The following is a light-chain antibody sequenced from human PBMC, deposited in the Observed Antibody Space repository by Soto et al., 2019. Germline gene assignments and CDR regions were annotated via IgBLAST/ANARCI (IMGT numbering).Light chain of an antibody. Sequence: EIVMTKYQATLSVSPGERATLSCRASQSVSSSYLAWYQQKPGQAPRLLIYGASSRATGIPDRFSGSGSGTDFTLTISRLEPEDFALYYCQHYVERSPITFGQGTRLEI. J-gene: IGKJ5*01. V-gene: IGKV3-20*01. CDR2: GAS. CDR3: QHYVERSPIT. CDR1: QSVSSSY.